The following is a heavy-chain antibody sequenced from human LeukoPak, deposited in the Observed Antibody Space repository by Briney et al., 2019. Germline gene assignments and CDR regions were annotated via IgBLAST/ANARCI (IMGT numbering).Heavy chain of an antibody. D-gene: IGHD6-13*01. Sequence: ASVKVSCKASGYTFTSYDINWVRQATGQGLEWMGWMNPNSGNTGYAQKFQGRVTITRNTSISTAYMELSSLRSEDTAVYYCARGPYSSSWYHYYYYYYMDVWGKGTTVTVSS. CDR1: GYTFTSYD. CDR2: MNPNSGNT. CDR3: ARGPYSSSWYHYYYYYYMDV. V-gene: IGHV1-8*01. J-gene: IGHJ6*03.